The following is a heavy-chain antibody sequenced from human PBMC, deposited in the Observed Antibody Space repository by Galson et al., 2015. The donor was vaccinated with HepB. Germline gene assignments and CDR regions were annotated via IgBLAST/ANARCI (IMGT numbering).Heavy chain of an antibody. J-gene: IGHJ4*02. CDR1: GFTFSSYA. Sequence: SLRLSCAASGFTFSSYAMSWVRQAPGKGLEWVSAISGSGGSTYYADSVKGRFTISRDNSKNTLYLQMNSLRAEDTAVYYCASLMVYAIKFGQNFDYWGQGTLVTVSS. CDR3: ASLMVYAIKFGQNFDY. D-gene: IGHD2-8*01. V-gene: IGHV3-23*01. CDR2: ISGSGGST.